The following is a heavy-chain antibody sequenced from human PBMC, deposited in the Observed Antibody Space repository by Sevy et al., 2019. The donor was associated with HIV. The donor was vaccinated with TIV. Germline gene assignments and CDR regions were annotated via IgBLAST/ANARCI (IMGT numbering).Heavy chain of an antibody. V-gene: IGHV1-8*03. J-gene: IGHJ4*02. CDR3: ARGAAAVAGRDY. D-gene: IGHD6-13*01. CDR1: GYTFTTSD. Sequence: ASVKVSCKASGYTFTTSDINWVRQAPGQGLEWMGWMSPNSGYAFYIQQFQGRFTFTRDTSISTAYMELASLRSEDTAVYYCARGAAAVAGRDYWGQGTLVTVSS. CDR2: MSPNSGYA.